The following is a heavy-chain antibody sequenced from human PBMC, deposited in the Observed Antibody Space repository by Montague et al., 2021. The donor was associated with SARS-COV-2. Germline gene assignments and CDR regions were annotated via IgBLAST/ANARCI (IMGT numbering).Heavy chain of an antibody. CDR2: ITWDSATL. J-gene: IGHJ4*02. V-gene: IGHV3-9*01. Sequence: SLRLSCAASGFTFGDYAMHWVRQAPGKGPEWISGITWDSATLGYADSVKGRFTISRDNAKNSLYLQMNSLRAEDTALYYCAKDFDYYDSSGYFDYWGQGTLVTVSS. D-gene: IGHD3-22*01. CDR3: AKDFDYYDSSGYFDY. CDR1: GFTFGDYA.